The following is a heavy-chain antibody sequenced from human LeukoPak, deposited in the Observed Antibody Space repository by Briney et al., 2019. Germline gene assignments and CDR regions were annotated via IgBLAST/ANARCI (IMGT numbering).Heavy chain of an antibody. CDR3: ARGPSGSYPYN. D-gene: IGHD1-26*01. CDR1: GGTFSSYA. Sequence: SVKVSCKASGGTFSSYAISWVRQAPGQGLEWMGGTIPIFGTANYAQKFQGRVTITTDESTSTAYMELSSLRSEDTAVYYCARGPSGSYPYNWGQGTLVTVSS. V-gene: IGHV1-69*05. CDR2: TIPIFGTA. J-gene: IGHJ4*02.